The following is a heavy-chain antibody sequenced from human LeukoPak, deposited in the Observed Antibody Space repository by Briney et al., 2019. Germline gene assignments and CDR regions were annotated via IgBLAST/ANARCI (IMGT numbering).Heavy chain of an antibody. J-gene: IGHJ3*02. Sequence: SVKVSCKASGGTFSSYAISWVRQAPGQGLEWMGRIIPILGIANYAQKFQGRVTITADKSTNTAYMELSSLRSEDTAVYYCAREGLTLGYCSGGSCGDGAFDIWGQGTMVTVSS. CDR2: IIPILGIA. D-gene: IGHD2-15*01. CDR1: GGTFSSYA. CDR3: AREGLTLGYCSGGSCGDGAFDI. V-gene: IGHV1-69*04.